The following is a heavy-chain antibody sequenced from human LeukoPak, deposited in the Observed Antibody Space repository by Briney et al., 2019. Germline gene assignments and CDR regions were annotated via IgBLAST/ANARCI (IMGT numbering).Heavy chain of an antibody. CDR3: ARVSGDSSGYYY. CDR2: IGTAGDT. Sequence: GGSLRLSCAASGFTFSSYDMHWVRQATGKGLEWVSAIGTAGDTYYPGSVKGRFTISRENAKNSLYLQMNSLRAGDTAVYYCARVSGDSSGYYYWGQGTLVTVSS. J-gene: IGHJ4*02. CDR1: GFTFSSYD. V-gene: IGHV3-13*01. D-gene: IGHD3-22*01.